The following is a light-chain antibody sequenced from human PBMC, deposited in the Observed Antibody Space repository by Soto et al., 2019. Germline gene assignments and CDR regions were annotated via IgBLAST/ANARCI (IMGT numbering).Light chain of an antibody. CDR3: QQYNSYST. J-gene: IGKJ5*01. V-gene: IGKV1-39*01. CDR2: GES. CDR1: QDISNS. Sequence: DIQMTHSPSARSASVGDRVTLTCRASQDISNSLNWHQQKPGKPPKVLIYGESTLQGGVPSRFSGGGSGTEFTLTISSLQPEEFATYDCQQYNSYSTVGQGTRLEIK.